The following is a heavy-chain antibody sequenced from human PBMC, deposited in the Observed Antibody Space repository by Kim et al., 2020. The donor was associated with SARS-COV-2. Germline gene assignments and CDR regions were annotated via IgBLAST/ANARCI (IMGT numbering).Heavy chain of an antibody. CDR3: ARGPPDDAFDI. Sequence: SETLSLTCTVSGGSISSSSYYWGWIRQPPGKGLEWIGSIYYSGSTYYNPSLKSRVTISVDTSKNQFSLKLSSVTAADTALYYCARGPPDDAFDIWGQGT. CDR1: GGSISSSSYY. V-gene: IGHV4-39*01. J-gene: IGHJ3*02. CDR2: IYYSGST.